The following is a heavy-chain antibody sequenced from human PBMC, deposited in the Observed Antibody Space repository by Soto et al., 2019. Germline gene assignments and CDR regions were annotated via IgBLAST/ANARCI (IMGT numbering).Heavy chain of an antibody. CDR3: AKASGRSWYNWFDP. J-gene: IGHJ5*02. CDR2: IVPLFGTT. D-gene: IGHD6-13*01. Sequence: QVQLVQSGAEVKKPGSSVKVSCKASGGNFTSYAISWVRQAPGQGLEFMGGIVPLFGTTNYAHKFRGRVTVTADESTSTVYMEMSSLRSEDTAVYYCAKASGRSWYNWFDPWGQGTLVTVPT. V-gene: IGHV1-69*01. CDR1: GGNFTSYA.